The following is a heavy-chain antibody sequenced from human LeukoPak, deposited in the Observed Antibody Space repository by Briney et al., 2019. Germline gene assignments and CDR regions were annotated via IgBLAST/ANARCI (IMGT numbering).Heavy chain of an antibody. V-gene: IGHV3-48*01. Sequence: PGGSLRLPCAASGFTFSSYSMNWVRQTPGKGLEWISYISPVKNTVYYADSVKGRFTISRDDAKNTLYLQMNSLRAEDTAVYYCARDRQRWKDFDYWGQGTLVTVSS. CDR1: GFTFSSYS. CDR3: ARDRQRWKDFDY. D-gene: IGHD5-24*01. CDR2: ISPVKNTV. J-gene: IGHJ4*02.